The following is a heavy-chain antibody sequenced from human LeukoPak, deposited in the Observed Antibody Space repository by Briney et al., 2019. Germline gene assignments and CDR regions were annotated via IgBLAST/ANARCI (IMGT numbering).Heavy chain of an antibody. Sequence: GGSLRLSCAASGFTFSSYGMHWVRQAPGKGLEWVAVISYDGSNKYFADSVKGRFTISRDNPKNTLYLQMDSLRAEDSAVYYCARGLVHDTSGYCPDYWGQGILVTVSS. CDR2: ISYDGSNK. D-gene: IGHD3-22*01. V-gene: IGHV3-30*03. CDR3: ARGLVHDTSGYCPDY. CDR1: GFTFSSYG. J-gene: IGHJ4*02.